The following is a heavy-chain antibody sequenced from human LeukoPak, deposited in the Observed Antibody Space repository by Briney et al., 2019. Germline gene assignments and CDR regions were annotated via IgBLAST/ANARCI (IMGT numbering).Heavy chain of an antibody. CDR3: ARDRRYGDPYYYYGMDV. D-gene: IGHD4-17*01. CDR2: INHSGST. J-gene: IGHJ6*02. V-gene: IGHV4-34*01. CDR1: GGSFSGYY. Sequence: SETLSLTCAVYGGSFSGYYWSWIRQPPGKGMEWIGEINHSGSTNYNPSLKSRVTISVDTSKNQFSLKLSSVTAADTAVYYCARDRRYGDPYYYYGMDVWGQGTTVTVSS.